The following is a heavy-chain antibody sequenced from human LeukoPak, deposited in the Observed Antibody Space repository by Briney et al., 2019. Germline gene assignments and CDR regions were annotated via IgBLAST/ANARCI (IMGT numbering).Heavy chain of an antibody. D-gene: IGHD3-10*01. CDR3: ATLGYGSGS. CDR2: ISYSGST. V-gene: IGHV4-30-4*08. J-gene: IGHJ5*02. CDR1: GGSICSGDYY. Sequence: SETLSLTRTVSGGSICSGDYYWSWIRQPPGKGLEWIGYISYSGSTYYNPSLKRRVTLSVDPSKHQFSLQLSSVTAADAAVYYWATLGYGSGSWGQGTLVTVSS.